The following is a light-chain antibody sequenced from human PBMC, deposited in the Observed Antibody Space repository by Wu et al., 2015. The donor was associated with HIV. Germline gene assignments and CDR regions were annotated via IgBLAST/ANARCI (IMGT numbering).Light chain of an antibody. J-gene: IGKJ4*01. Sequence: EILMTQSPATLSVSPGERATLSCRASQTVGSNLAWYQQKPGQAPRLLIYGASTRATGIPARFSGSGFATEFTFTISNIQSEDFAVYYCQQYNNWPPLSFGGGTKVE. V-gene: IGKV3-15*01. CDR2: GAS. CDR3: QQYNNWPPLS. CDR1: QTVGSN.